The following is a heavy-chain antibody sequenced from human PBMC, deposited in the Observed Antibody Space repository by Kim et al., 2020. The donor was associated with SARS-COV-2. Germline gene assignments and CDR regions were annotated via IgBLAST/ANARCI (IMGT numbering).Heavy chain of an antibody. Sequence: GGSLRLSCAASGFTFSSYAMSWVRQAPGKGLEWVSAISGSGGSTYYADSVKGRFTISRDNSKNTLYLQMNSLRAEDTAVYYCASKSLRGANTGSDYWGQGTLVTVSS. V-gene: IGHV3-23*01. CDR2: ISGSGGST. D-gene: IGHD3-10*01. CDR1: GFTFSSYA. CDR3: ASKSLRGANTGSDY. J-gene: IGHJ4*02.